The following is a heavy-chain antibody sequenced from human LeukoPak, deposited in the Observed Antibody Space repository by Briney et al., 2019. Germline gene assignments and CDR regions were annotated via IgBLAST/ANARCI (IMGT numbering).Heavy chain of an antibody. CDR1: GYTFTSYG. V-gene: IGHV1-18*01. Sequence: ASVKVSCKASGYTFTSYGISWVRQAPGQGLEWMGWISAYNGNTNYAQKLQGRVTMTTDTSTSTAYMELRSLRSDDTAAYYCAREYNSLYYFDYWGQGTLVTVSS. CDR2: ISAYNGNT. CDR3: AREYNSLYYFDY. D-gene: IGHD1-20*01. J-gene: IGHJ4*02.